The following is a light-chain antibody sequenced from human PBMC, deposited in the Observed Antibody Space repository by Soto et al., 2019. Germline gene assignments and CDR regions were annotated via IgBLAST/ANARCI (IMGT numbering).Light chain of an antibody. CDR3: QQRRNWPLT. CDR1: QSVGSY. CDR2: DAS. J-gene: IGKJ4*01. Sequence: EVVLTQSPATLSLSPGERATLSCRASQSVGSYLAWYQQSPGQAPRLLIYDASNRATGVPARFSGSGSGTDFTLTISSLEPEDFAVYFCQQRRNWPLTFGGGTKV. V-gene: IGKV3-11*01.